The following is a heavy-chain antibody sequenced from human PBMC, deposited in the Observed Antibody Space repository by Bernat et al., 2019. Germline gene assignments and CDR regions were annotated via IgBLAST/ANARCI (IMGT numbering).Heavy chain of an antibody. CDR2: ISYDGSGK. D-gene: IGHD6-19*01. CDR1: GFTFSHYA. J-gene: IGHJ4*02. CDR3: ARTSNAQWPDLPQGV. Sequence: QVQLVESGGGVVQPGRSLRLSCAASGFTFSHYAMHWVRQAPGKGLEWVAVISYDGSGKYYADSVKGRFSISRDNSKNTLYLQVNSLRGEDTAVYYCARTSNAQWPDLPQGVWGQGTLVTVSS. V-gene: IGHV3-30*01.